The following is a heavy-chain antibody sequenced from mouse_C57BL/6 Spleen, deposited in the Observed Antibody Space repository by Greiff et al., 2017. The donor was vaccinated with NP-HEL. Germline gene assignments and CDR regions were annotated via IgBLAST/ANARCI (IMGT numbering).Heavy chain of an antibody. Sequence: DVKLVESGGGLVKPGGSLKLSCAASGFTFSSYAMSWVRQTPEKRLEWVATISDGGSYTYYPDDVKGRFTIARDNAKNNLYLQMSHLKSEDTAMYYRAREDRDGDYFDYWGQGTTLTVSS. V-gene: IGHV5-4*01. J-gene: IGHJ2*01. CDR1: GFTFSSYA. D-gene: IGHD3-3*01. CDR3: AREDRDGDYFDY. CDR2: ISDGGSYT.